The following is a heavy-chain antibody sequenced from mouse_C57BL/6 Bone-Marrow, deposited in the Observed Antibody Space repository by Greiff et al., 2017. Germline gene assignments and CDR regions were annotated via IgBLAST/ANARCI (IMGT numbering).Heavy chain of an antibody. Sequence: QVQLQQSGPGLVQPSQSLSITCTVSGFSLTSYGVHWVRQSPGKGLEWLGGIWRGGSTDYNAAFMSRLSITKDNSKSQVFFKMNSLQADDTAIYYCAKNSYYYGSSGFAYWGQGTLVTVSA. CDR3: AKNSYYYGSSGFAY. D-gene: IGHD1-1*01. CDR2: IWRGGST. V-gene: IGHV2-5*01. J-gene: IGHJ3*01. CDR1: GFSLTSYG.